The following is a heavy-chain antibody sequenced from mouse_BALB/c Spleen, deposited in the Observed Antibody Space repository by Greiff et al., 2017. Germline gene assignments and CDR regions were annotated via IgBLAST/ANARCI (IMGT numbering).Heavy chain of an antibody. CDR3: ARDGNYEAMDY. J-gene: IGHJ4*01. V-gene: IGHV1-39*01. CDR2: INPYYGST. D-gene: IGHD2-1*01. CDR1: GYSFTDYI. Sequence: VQLQQTGPELVKPGASVKISCKASGYSFTDYIMLWVKQSHGKSLEWIGNINPYYGSTSYNLKFKGKATLTVDKSSSTAYMQINSLTSEDSAVYYCARDGNYEAMDYWGQGTSVTVSS.